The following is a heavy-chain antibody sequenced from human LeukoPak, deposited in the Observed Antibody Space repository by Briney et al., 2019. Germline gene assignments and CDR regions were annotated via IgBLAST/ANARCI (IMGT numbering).Heavy chain of an antibody. V-gene: IGHV1-2*02. J-gene: IGHJ3*02. CDR1: GYTFTGYY. D-gene: IGHD3-22*01. CDR2: INPNSGGT. CDR3: ARGLYYDSSGNSRRLVAFDI. Sequence: GASVKVSCKASGYTFTGYYMHWVRQAPGQGLEWMGWINPNSGGTNYAQKFQGRVTMTRNTSISTAYMELSSLRSEDTAVYYCARGLYYDSSGNSRRLVAFDIWGQGTMVTVSS.